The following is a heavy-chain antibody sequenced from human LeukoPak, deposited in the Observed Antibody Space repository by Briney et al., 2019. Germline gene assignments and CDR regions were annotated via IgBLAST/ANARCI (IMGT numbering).Heavy chain of an antibody. Sequence: ASVKVSCKVSGYTLTELSMHWVRQAPGKGLEWMGGFDPEDGETIYAQKFQGRVTMTEDTSTDTAYMELSSLRSEDTAVYYCATVSYYYDSSDYPSDYWGQGTLVTVSS. V-gene: IGHV1-24*01. CDR3: ATVSYYYDSSDYPSDY. CDR1: GYTLTELS. J-gene: IGHJ4*02. CDR2: FDPEDGET. D-gene: IGHD3-22*01.